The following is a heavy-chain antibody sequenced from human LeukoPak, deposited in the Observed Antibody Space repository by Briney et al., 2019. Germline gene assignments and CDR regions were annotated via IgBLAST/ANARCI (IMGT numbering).Heavy chain of an antibody. CDR3: ARDLDISTVYYSGY. CDR2: ISAYNGNT. V-gene: IGHV1-18*04. J-gene: IGHJ4*02. Sequence: ASVKVSCKASGYTFTTYGITWVRQAPGQGLEWMGWISAYNGNTHYAQNLQGRVTMTTDTSTSTACMELRGLRSDDTAVYYCARDLDISTVYYSGYWGQGTLVTVSS. CDR1: GYTFTTYG. D-gene: IGHD3-9*01.